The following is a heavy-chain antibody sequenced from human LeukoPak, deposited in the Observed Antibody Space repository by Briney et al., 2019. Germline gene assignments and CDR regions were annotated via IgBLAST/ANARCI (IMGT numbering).Heavy chain of an antibody. J-gene: IGHJ4*02. V-gene: IGHV3-23*01. CDR1: GFTFSSYA. CDR2: ISASGGST. CDR3: AKDRSAAAGYSSDY. D-gene: IGHD6-13*01. Sequence: GGSLRLSCAASGFTFSSYAMSWVRQAPGEGLEWASGISASGGSTFYADSVKGRFTISRDNSKNTLYLQMNSLRVEDTALYYCAKDRSAAAGYSSDYWGQGTLVTVSS.